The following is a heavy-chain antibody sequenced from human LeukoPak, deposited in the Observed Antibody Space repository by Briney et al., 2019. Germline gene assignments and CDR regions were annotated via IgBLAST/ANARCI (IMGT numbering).Heavy chain of an antibody. V-gene: IGHV4-34*01. CDR3: ATPSVAGRDAFDI. D-gene: IGHD2-15*01. J-gene: IGHJ3*02. CDR2: INHSGST. Sequence: PSETLSLTCAVYGGSFSGYYWSWIRQPPGKGLEWIGEINHSGSTNYNPSLKSRVTISVDRSKNQFSLKLSSVTAADTAVYYCATPSVAGRDAFDIWGQGTMVTVSS. CDR1: GGSFSGYY.